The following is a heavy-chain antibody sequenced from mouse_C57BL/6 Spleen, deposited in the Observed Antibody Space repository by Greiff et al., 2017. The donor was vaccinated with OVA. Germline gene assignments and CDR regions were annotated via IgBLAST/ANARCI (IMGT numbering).Heavy chain of an antibody. D-gene: IGHD1-1*01. J-gene: IGHJ1*03. CDR1: GYTFTSYW. CDR2: INPSNGGT. Sequence: QVQLKQPGTELVKPGASVKLSCKASGYTFTSYWMHWVKQRPGQGLEWIGNINPSNGGTNYNEKFKSKATLTVDKSSSTAYMQLSSLTSEDSAVYYCARMTTVGGYFDVWGTGTTVTVSS. V-gene: IGHV1-53*01. CDR3: ARMTTVGGYFDV.